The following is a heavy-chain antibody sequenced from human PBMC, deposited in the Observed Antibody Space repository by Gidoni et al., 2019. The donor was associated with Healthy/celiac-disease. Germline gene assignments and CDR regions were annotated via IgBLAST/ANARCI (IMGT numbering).Heavy chain of an antibody. D-gene: IGHD1-1*01. J-gene: IGHJ5*02. CDR3: ARDLQLERGVGWFDP. CDR1: GGTFSSYA. V-gene: IGHV1-69*04. CDR2: IIPILGKA. Sequence: QVQLVQSGAEVKKPGSSVKVSCKASGGTFSSYAISWVGQAPGQGLAWMGRIIPILGKANSAQKFQGRATITADKSTGTAYMELSSLRSEDTAVYYCARDLQLERGVGWFDPWGQGTLVTVSS.